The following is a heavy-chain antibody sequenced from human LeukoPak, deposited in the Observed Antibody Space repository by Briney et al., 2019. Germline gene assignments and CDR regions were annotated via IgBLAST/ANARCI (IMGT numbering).Heavy chain of an antibody. J-gene: IGHJ3*02. Sequence: ASVKVSCKASGYTFTSYAMHWVRQAPGQRLEWMGWINAGNGNTKYSQKFQGRVTITRDTSASTAYMELSSLRSEDTAVYYCARVSVTLWFGELLSFDIWGQGTMVTVSS. D-gene: IGHD3-10*01. CDR3: ARVSVTLWFGELLSFDI. CDR2: INAGNGNT. CDR1: GYTFTSYA. V-gene: IGHV1-3*01.